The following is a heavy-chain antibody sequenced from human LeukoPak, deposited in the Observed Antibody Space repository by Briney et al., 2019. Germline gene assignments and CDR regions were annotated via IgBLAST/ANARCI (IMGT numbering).Heavy chain of an antibody. Sequence: GASVKVSCKASGYIFSNFAITWVRQAPGQGLEWVGWISPYNGNTNYSPNLQDRVTLTTDTSTSTAYMELRSFRSDDTAVYYCARRKGSDVPGNDYWGQGTLVTVSS. CDR1: GYIFSNFA. V-gene: IGHV1-18*01. CDR2: ISPYNGNT. D-gene: IGHD1-1*01. CDR3: ARRKGSDVPGNDY. J-gene: IGHJ4*02.